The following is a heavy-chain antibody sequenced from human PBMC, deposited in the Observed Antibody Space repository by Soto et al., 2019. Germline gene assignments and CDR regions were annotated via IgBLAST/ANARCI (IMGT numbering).Heavy chain of an antibody. CDR3: ARVDGSGTYYNPFDY. CDR2: ISSSSSTI. CDR1: GFTLSIYS. V-gene: IGHV3-48*01. J-gene: IGHJ4*02. D-gene: IGHD3-10*01. Sequence: GGSLRLSCAASGFTLSIYSMNWVRQAPGKGLEWVSYISSSSSTIYYADSVRGRFTISRDNAKNSLYLQMNSLRAEDTAVYYFARVDGSGTYYNPFDYWGQGTLVTVSS.